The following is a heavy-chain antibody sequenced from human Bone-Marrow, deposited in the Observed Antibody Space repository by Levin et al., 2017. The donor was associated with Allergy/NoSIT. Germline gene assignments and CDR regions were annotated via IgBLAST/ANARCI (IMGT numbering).Heavy chain of an antibody. CDR3: ARTKGDFSTGTVRSDAFDI. CDR2: ITYDGSNK. D-gene: IGHD4-17*01. V-gene: IGHV3-30*04. Sequence: SCVGSGFTFSNYAIHWVRQAPGKGLEWVTVITYDGSNKYYADSVKGRISVSRDNSTDTAYLQMNSLRSEDTGLYYCARTKGDFSTGTVRSDAFDIWGQGTMVSVSS. J-gene: IGHJ3*02. CDR1: GFTFSNYA.